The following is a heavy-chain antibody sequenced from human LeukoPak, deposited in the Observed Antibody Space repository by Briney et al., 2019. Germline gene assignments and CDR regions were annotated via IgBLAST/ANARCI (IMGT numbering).Heavy chain of an antibody. CDR2: IYWNNDN. J-gene: IGHJ4*02. D-gene: IGHD4-17*01. Sequence: SGPTLVKPTQTLTLTCSFSGFSLTTSGVGVGWIRQSAGKALEWLALIYWNNDNRYSPSLKTRLTITKDTSKNQVVLTTTEMDPVDTATYYCAHYGDYRFMYYFDYWGQGTLVTVSS. CDR1: GFSLTTSGVG. V-gene: IGHV2-5*01. CDR3: AHYGDYRFMYYFDY.